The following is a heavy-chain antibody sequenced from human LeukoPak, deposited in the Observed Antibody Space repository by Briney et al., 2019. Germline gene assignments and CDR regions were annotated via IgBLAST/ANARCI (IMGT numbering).Heavy chain of an antibody. J-gene: IGHJ5*02. D-gene: IGHD3-9*01. CDR3: AREVYDIYNWFDP. V-gene: IGHV3-21*01. CDR1: GFTFSSYS. CDR2: ISSSSSYI. Sequence: GGSLRLSCAASGFTFSSYSMNWVRQAPGKGLEWVLSISSSSSYIYYADSVKGRFTISRDNAKNSLYLQMNSLRAEDTAVYYCAREVYDIYNWFDPWGQGTLVTVSS.